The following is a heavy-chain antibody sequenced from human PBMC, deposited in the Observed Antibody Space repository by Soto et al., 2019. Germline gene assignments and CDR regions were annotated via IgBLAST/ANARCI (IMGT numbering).Heavy chain of an antibody. D-gene: IGHD3-16*01. CDR3: AREPMITFGGPPRRFDP. V-gene: IGHV4-31*03. Sequence: QVQLQESGPGLVKPSQTLSLTCTVSGGSISSGGYYWSWIRQHPGKGLEWIGYIYYSGSTYYNPSLKSRVTISVDTSKNQFSLKLSSVTAADTAVYYCAREPMITFGGPPRRFDPWGQGTLVTVSS. CDR2: IYYSGST. J-gene: IGHJ5*02. CDR1: GGSISSGGYY.